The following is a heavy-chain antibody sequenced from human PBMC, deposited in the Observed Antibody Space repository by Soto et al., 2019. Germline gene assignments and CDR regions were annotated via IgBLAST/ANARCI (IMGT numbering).Heavy chain of an antibody. J-gene: IGHJ6*02. D-gene: IGHD3-3*01. Sequence: QVQLQESGPGLVKPSQTLSLTCTVSGGSISSGDYYWSWIRQPPGKGLEWIGYIYYSGSTYYNPSLKSRVTISVDTSKNQFSLKLSSVTAADTAVYYCARVSSFGSGSVIDYYYYGMDVWGQGTTVTVSS. CDR2: IYYSGST. CDR1: GGSISSGDYY. CDR3: ARVSSFGSGSVIDYYYYGMDV. V-gene: IGHV4-30-4*01.